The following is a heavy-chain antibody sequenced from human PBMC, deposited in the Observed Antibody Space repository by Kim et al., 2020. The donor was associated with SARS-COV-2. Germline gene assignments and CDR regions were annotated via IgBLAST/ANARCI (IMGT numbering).Heavy chain of an antibody. D-gene: IGHD4-17*01. Sequence: SVKVSCKASGGTFSSYAISWVRQAPGQGLEWMGGIIPIFGTANYAQKFQGRVTITADESTSTAYMELSSLRSEDTAVYYCARTVLTVTTWGWFDPWGQGTLVTVSS. V-gene: IGHV1-69*13. CDR2: IIPIFGTA. CDR1: GGTFSSYA. J-gene: IGHJ5*02. CDR3: ARTVLTVTTWGWFDP.